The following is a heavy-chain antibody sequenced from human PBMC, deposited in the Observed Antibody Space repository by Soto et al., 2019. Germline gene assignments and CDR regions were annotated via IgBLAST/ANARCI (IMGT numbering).Heavy chain of an antibody. CDR1: GFTFGTYA. V-gene: IGHV3-23*01. D-gene: IGHD2-21*01. Sequence: GGSLRLSCAASGFTFGTYAMTWVRQAPGKGLEWVSGIRSTGGSTYYADSVKGRFTISRDNSKNTLYLQMNSLRAEDTAVYYCGKDLSSASISSRRPAEYWGQGTLVTVSS. CDR3: GKDLSSASISSRRPAEY. J-gene: IGHJ4*02. CDR2: IRSTGGST.